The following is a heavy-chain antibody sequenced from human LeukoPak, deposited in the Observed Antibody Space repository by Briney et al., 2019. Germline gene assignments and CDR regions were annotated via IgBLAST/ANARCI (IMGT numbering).Heavy chain of an antibody. CDR1: GGSISSYY. CDR2: IYYSGST. D-gene: IGHD6-13*01. CDR3: ARGGAAAGSDY. Sequence: SETLSLTCTVSGGSISSYYWSWIRQPPGKGLEWIGYIYYSGSTNYNPSLKSRVTISVDTSKNQFSLKLSSVTAADTAVYYCARGGAAAGSDYWGQGTLVTVSS. J-gene: IGHJ4*02. V-gene: IGHV4-59*01.